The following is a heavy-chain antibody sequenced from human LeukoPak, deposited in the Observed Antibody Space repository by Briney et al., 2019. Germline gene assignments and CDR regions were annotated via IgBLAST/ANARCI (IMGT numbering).Heavy chain of an antibody. D-gene: IGHD4-17*01. V-gene: IGHV3-30*18. CDR2: ISYDGSNK. J-gene: IGHJ4*02. CDR3: AKSGGDYGDPPYFDY. CDR1: GFTFSSYG. Sequence: GGSLRLSCAASGFTFSSYGMHWVRQAPGKGLEWVAVISYDGSNKYYADSVKGRFTISRDNSKNTLYLQMNSLRAEDTAVYYCAKSGGDYGDPPYFDYWGQGTLVTVSS.